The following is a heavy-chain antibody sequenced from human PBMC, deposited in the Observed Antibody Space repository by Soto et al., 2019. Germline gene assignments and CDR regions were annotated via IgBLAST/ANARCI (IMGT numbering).Heavy chain of an antibody. Sequence: GALRLSCAASGITFNSYSMNWVRQAPGKGLEWVSSISSVSTYIYYADSLKGRFTISRDNAKNSVDLQMNSLRADDTAVYYCARVRMYYSSSQAAYYLDYWGQGVLVTVSS. V-gene: IGHV3-21*01. CDR2: ISSVSTYI. J-gene: IGHJ4*02. CDR3: ARVRMYYSSSQAAYYLDY. D-gene: IGHD6-13*01. CDR1: GITFNSYS.